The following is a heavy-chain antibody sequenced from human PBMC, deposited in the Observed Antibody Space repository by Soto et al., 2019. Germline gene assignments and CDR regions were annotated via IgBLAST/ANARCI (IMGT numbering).Heavy chain of an antibody. D-gene: IGHD3-3*01. CDR3: ARARITIFGVVIVFDY. CDR1: GGSFSGYY. V-gene: IGHV4-34*01. CDR2: INHSGST. J-gene: IGHJ4*02. Sequence: SSETLSLTCAVYGGSFSGYYWSWIRQPPGKGLEWIGEINHSGSTNYNPSLKSRVTISVDTSKNQFSLKLSSVTAADTAVYYCARARITIFGVVIVFDYWRQGTLVTVSS.